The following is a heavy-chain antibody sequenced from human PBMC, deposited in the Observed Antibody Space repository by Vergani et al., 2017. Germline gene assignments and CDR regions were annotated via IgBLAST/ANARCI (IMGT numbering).Heavy chain of an antibody. J-gene: IGHJ6*02. D-gene: IGHD5-18*01. CDR2: IYYSGST. Sequence: QVQLQESGPGLVKPSQTLSLTCTVSGGSISSGGYYWSWIRQHPGKGLEWIGYIYYSGSTYYNPSLKSRVTISVDKSKNQFSLKLSSVTAADTAVYYCARTSGGYSYVTRGYYYYGMDVWGQGTTVTVSS. V-gene: IGHV4-31*03. CDR1: GGSISSGGYY. CDR3: ARTSGGYSYVTRGYYYYGMDV.